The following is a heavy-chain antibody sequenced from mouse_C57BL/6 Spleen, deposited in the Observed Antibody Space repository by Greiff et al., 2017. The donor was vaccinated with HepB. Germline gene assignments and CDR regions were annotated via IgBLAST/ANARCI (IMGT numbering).Heavy chain of an antibody. CDR2: ISYDGSN. D-gene: IGHD4-1*01. V-gene: IGHV3-6*01. CDR3: ARSDWDYFDY. CDR1: GYSFTSGYY. Sequence: EVKLQESGPGLVKPSQSLSLTCSVTGYSFTSGYYWNWIRQFPGNKLEWMGYISYDGSNNYNPSLKNRISITRDTSKNQFFLKLNSVTTEDTATYYCARSDWDYFDYWGQGTTLTVSS. J-gene: IGHJ2*01.